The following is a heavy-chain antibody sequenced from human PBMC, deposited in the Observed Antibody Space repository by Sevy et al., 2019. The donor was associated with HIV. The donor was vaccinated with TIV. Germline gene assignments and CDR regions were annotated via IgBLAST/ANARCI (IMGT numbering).Heavy chain of an antibody. D-gene: IGHD3-3*01. Sequence: SETLSLTCTVSGGSISSRSHHWGWIRQPPGKGLEWIGSIYYSGSTYYNPSLKSRVTISVDTSKNQFSLKLSSVPAADTAVYYCARHGPPPGYYDFWSGPGTEYYGMDVWGQGTTVTVSS. J-gene: IGHJ6*02. CDR2: IYYSGST. CDR3: ARHGPPPGYYDFWSGPGTEYYGMDV. CDR1: GGSISSRSHH. V-gene: IGHV4-39*01.